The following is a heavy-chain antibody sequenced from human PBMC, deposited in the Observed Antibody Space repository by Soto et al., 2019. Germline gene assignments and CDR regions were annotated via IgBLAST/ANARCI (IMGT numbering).Heavy chain of an antibody. CDR1: GGSISSCGYY. V-gene: IGHV4-31*11. D-gene: IGHD3-16*01. CDR2: IYYSGST. CDR3: ARGFWANLGRDV. Sequence: SETLSLACAVSGGSISSCGYYWSWIRQHPGKGLEWIGYIYYSGSTYYNPSLKSRVTISVDTSKNQFSLKLSSVTAADTAVYYLARGFWANLGRDVGAQGNT. J-gene: IGHJ6*02.